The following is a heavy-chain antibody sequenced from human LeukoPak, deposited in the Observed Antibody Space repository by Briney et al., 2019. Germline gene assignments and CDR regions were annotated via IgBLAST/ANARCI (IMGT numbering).Heavy chain of an antibody. J-gene: IGHJ2*01. D-gene: IGHD4-23*01. CDR1: GFTFSSYA. CDR3: ARDKYGGNKGSFDL. V-gene: IGHV3-30-3*01. Sequence: GGSLRLTCAASGFTFSSYAMHWVRQAPGKGLEWVAVISYDGSNKYYADSVKGRFTISRDNSKNTLYLQMSSLRAEDTAVYYCARDKYGGNKGSFDLWGRGTLVTVSS. CDR2: ISYDGSNK.